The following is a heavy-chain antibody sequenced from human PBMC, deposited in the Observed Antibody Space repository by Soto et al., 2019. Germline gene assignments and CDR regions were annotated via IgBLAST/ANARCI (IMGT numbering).Heavy chain of an antibody. Sequence: ASVKVSCKASGYTFTSYGISWVRQAPGQGLEWMGWISAYNGNTNYAQKLQGRVTVTTDTSTSTAYMELRSLRSDDTAVYYCARDRRFLEWLHSLYYYYGMDVWGQGTTVTVSS. CDR3: ARDRRFLEWLHSLYYYYGMDV. J-gene: IGHJ6*02. CDR2: ISAYNGNT. D-gene: IGHD3-3*01. V-gene: IGHV1-18*01. CDR1: GYTFTSYG.